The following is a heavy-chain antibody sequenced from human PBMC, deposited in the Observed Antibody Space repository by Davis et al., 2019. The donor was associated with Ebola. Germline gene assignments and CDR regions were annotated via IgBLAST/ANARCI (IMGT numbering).Heavy chain of an antibody. D-gene: IGHD6-19*01. CDR1: GFSFSSYA. V-gene: IGHV3-23*01. CDR3: AKDTAVAGFEDHYFDY. CDR2: ISGSGGST. J-gene: IGHJ4*02. Sequence: GESLKISCAASGFSFSSYAMTWVRQAPGKGLEWVSGISGSGGSTYYADSVKGRFTISRENSKNTLYLQMNSLRAEDTAVYYCAKDTAVAGFEDHYFDYWGQGTLVTVSS.